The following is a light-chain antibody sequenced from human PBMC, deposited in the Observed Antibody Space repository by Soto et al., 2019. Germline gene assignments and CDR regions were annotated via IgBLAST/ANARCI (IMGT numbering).Light chain of an antibody. Sequence: DIQMTQSPSSLAASVGDRVTITCRASQSSGTYLNWYQQKIGKAPKLLSYAASSLQSGITSRFSGSRFGTDFTLTISILKPEDFATYSCPLSPSPPYIFRQGTNLEIK. CDR1: QSSGTY. J-gene: IGKJ2*01. CDR3: PLSPSPPYI. CDR2: AAS. V-gene: IGKV1-39*01.